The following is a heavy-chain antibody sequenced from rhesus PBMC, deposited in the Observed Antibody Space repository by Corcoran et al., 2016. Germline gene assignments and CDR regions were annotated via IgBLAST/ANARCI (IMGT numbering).Heavy chain of an antibody. CDR1: GGSISGYY. CDR2: IDGNSEST. CDR3: ARDVPPTVTTEFDY. J-gene: IGHJ4*01. Sequence: QVKLQQWGEGLVKPSETLSLTCAVYGGSISGYYWSWIRQPPGKGLEWIGNIDGNSESTNYNPALKNRVTISKDTSKNKFSLKLSSVTAADTAVYYCARDVPPTVTTEFDYWGQGVLVTVSS. V-gene: IGHV4-73*01. D-gene: IGHD4-35*01.